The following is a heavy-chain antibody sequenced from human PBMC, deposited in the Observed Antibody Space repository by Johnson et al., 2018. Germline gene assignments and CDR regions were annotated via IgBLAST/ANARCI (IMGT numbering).Heavy chain of an antibody. V-gene: IGHV3-33*01. CDR2: IWYDGSNK. D-gene: IGHD6-19*01. CDR3: ARGSAVADPHAFDI. CDR1: GFTFSNYG. J-gene: IGHJ3*02. Sequence: QVQLVESGGGVVQPGRSLRLSCAASGFTFSNYGMHWVRQAPGKGLEWVAVIWYDGSNKYYADSVKGRFTISRDNSQNTLYLQMNSLRAEDTAVYYCARGSAVADPHAFDIWGQGTMVTVSS.